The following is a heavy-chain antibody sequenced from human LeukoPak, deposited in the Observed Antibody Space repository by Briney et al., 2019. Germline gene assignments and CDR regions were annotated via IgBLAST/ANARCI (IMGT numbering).Heavy chain of an antibody. D-gene: IGHD3-22*01. V-gene: IGHV4-59*01. CDR3: ARGLSYYYDRSFDP. J-gene: IGHJ5*02. CDR2: IYYSGST. CDR1: GGSISSYY. Sequence: SETLSLTCTVSGGSISSYYWSWIRQPPGKGLEWIGYIYYSGSTNYNPSLKSRVTISVDTSKNQFSLKLSSVTAADTAVYYCARGLSYYYDRSFDPWGQGTLVTVSS.